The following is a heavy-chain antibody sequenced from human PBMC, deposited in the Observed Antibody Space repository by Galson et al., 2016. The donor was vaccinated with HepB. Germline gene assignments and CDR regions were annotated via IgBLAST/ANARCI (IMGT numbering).Heavy chain of an antibody. D-gene: IGHD2-2*01. CDR2: IIFTLGPP. Sequence: SVKVSCKAPGGTLNNFVITWVRQAPGQGLEWMGGIIFTLGPPSYAQKFQGRATITADESTRTAYMELSSLRSEDTAVYYCARVAAAMRGPLDRWGQGTLVTVSS. J-gene: IGHJ5*02. V-gene: IGHV1-69*13. CDR3: ARVAAAMRGPLDR. CDR1: GGTLNNFV.